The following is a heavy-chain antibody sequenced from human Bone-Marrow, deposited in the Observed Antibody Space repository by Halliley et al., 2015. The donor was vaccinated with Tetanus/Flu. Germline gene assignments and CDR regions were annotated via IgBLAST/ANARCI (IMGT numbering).Heavy chain of an antibody. CDR3: ARGGGRYCSGGSCSRFDP. D-gene: IGHD2-15*01. Sequence: GERSKDYADSAKGRFTISRNNAKNSLYLQMSSRRGEDTAVYYCARGGGRYCSGGSCSRFDPWGQGTLVTVSS. CDR2: GERSK. V-gene: IGHV3-33*01. J-gene: IGHJ5*02.